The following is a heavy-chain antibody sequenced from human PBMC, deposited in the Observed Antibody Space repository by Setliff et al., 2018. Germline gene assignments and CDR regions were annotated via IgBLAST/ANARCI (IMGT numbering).Heavy chain of an antibody. V-gene: IGHV4-61*09. D-gene: IGHD3-3*01. CDR3: ARMSGFLYMDV. CDR2: IYTSWST. Sequence: SETLSLTCTVSGGSVGSDYNYWSWIRQPAGKELEWIGQIYTSWSTNYNPSLRSRVTIXXXAPXXXXXXXXTSVTAADTAVYYRARMSGFLYMDVWGKGTPVTVSS. J-gene: IGHJ6*03. CDR1: GGSVGSDYNY.